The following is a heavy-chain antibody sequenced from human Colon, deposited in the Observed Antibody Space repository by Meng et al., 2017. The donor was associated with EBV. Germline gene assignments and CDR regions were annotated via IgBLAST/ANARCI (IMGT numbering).Heavy chain of an antibody. CDR3: SKGAAYSGGDCNHPG. V-gene: IGHV4-31*03. D-gene: IGHD2-21*02. CDR1: RGSVCLGSCS. CDR2: IDHSCST. Sequence: HVHLQQSHPCLPKLSHTHAPPCTTSRGSVCLGSCSGGWFRQHPEHRRKGMEYIDHSCSTYYNPSRKCRVTRSIDTTKNPFSLMMSSVTSVDTAVYSCSKGAAYSGGDCNHPGWGQGTLVTVSS. J-gene: IGHJ4*01.